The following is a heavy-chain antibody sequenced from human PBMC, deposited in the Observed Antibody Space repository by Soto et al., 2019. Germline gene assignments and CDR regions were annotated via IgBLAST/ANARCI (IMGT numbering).Heavy chain of an antibody. V-gene: IGHV3-30*18. Sequence: GGSLRLSCAASGFTFSSYGMHWVRQAPGKGLEWVAVISYDGSNKYYADSVKGRFTISRDNSKNTLYLQMNSLRAEDTAVYYCAKGAPTLGYSYGYFDYWGQGTLVTVSS. CDR2: ISYDGSNK. J-gene: IGHJ4*02. CDR1: GFTFSSYG. D-gene: IGHD5-18*01. CDR3: AKGAPTLGYSYGYFDY.